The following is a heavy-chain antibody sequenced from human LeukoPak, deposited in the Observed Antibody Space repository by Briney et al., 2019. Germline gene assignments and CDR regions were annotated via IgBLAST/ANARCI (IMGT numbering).Heavy chain of an antibody. CDR2: INHSGST. J-gene: IGHJ5*02. D-gene: IGHD4-23*01. CDR1: GGSISSSNDY. CDR3: ARQVTTVVRKPGAVWFDP. Sequence: PSETLSLTCTVSGGSISSSNDYWSWIRQPPGKGLEWIGEINHSGSTNYNPSLKSRVTISVDTSKNQFSLKLSSVTAADTAVYCCARQVTTVVRKPGAVWFDPWGQGTLVTVSS. V-gene: IGHV4-39*01.